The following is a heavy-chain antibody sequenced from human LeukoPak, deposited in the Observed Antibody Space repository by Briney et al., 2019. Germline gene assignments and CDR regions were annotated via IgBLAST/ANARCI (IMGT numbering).Heavy chain of an antibody. J-gene: IGHJ6*03. CDR1: GGSISSYY. CDR2: IYYSGST. D-gene: IGHD6-13*01. CDR3: ARGQQLESNYYYYYMDV. Sequence: SETLSLTCTVSGGSISSYYWSWIRQPPGKGLEWIGYIYYSGSTNYNPSLKSRVTISVDTSKNQFSLKLSSVTAADTAVYYCARGQQLESNYYYYYMDVWGKGTTVTVSS. V-gene: IGHV4-59*01.